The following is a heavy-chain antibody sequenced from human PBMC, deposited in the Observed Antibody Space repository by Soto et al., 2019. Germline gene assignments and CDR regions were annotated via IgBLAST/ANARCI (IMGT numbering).Heavy chain of an antibody. CDR3: ARSVVRGVIIERPYYFDY. D-gene: IGHD3-10*01. CDR1: GGSISSSSYY. J-gene: IGHJ4*02. CDR2: IYYSGST. V-gene: IGHV4-39*02. Sequence: PSETLSLTCTVSGGSISSSSYYWGWIRQPPGKGLEWIGSIYYSGSTYYSPSLKSRVTISVDTSKNHFSLKLSSVTAADTAVYYCARSVVRGVIIERPYYFDYWGQGTLVTVSS.